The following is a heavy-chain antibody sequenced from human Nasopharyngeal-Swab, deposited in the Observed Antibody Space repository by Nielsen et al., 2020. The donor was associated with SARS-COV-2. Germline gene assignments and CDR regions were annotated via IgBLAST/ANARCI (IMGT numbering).Heavy chain of an antibody. CDR3: VKYGSG. V-gene: IGHV3-74*01. J-gene: IGHJ4*02. D-gene: IGHD6-19*01. Sequence: GESLKISCGASGFSFSTYWMDWVRQAPGKGPEWVSRIDNDGRRTFYADLVKGRFTISRDNTKNTLYLQMNSLSAEDTALYYCVKYGSGWGQGTLVTVSS. CDR1: GFSFSTYW. CDR2: IDNDGRRT.